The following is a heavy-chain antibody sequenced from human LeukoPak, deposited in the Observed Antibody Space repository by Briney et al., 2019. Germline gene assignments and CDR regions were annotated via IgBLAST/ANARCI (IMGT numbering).Heavy chain of an antibody. CDR2: IYYSGST. V-gene: IGHV4-59*01. J-gene: IGHJ5*01. D-gene: IGHD2-2*01. CDR1: GGSISSYY. Sequence: SETLSLTCTVSGGSISSYYWSWIRQPPGKGLEWIGYIYYSGSTNYNPSLKSRVTISVDTSKNQFSLKLSSVTAADTAVYYCARDVYHCSSTSCYFYFDPWGQGTLVTVSS. CDR3: ARDVYHCSSTSCYFYFDP.